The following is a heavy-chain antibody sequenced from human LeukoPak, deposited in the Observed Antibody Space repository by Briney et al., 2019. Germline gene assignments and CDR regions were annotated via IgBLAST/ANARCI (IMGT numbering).Heavy chain of an antibody. D-gene: IGHD5-12*01. CDR2: IFHTGRT. Sequence: PSETLSLTCKVSGYSIGRDYYWAWLRQPPGKGLEWIGSIFHTGRTVYNPSYESRLTISMDTSKNEFFLRFNSVTAADTAVYFCARDGGYPTTDEGFDPWGLGTLVTVSS. CDR1: GYSIGRDYY. V-gene: IGHV4-38-2*02. CDR3: ARDGGYPTTDEGFDP. J-gene: IGHJ5*02.